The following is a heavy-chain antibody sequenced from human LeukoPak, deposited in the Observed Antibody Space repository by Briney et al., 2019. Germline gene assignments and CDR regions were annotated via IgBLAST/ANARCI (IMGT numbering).Heavy chain of an antibody. D-gene: IGHD3-22*01. CDR3: ARGADYYDSSGYSHGMDV. CDR2: INSDGSST. CDR1: GFTFSSYW. V-gene: IGHV3-74*01. J-gene: IGHJ6*02. Sequence: PGGSLRLSCAASGFTFSSYWMHWVRQAPGKGLVWVSRINSDGSSTSYADSVKGRFTISRDNAKNTLYLQMNSLRAEDTAVYYRARGADYYDSSGYSHGMDVWGQGTTVTVSS.